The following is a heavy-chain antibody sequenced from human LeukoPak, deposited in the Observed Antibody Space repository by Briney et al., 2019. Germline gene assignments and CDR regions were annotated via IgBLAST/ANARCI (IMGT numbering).Heavy chain of an antibody. CDR1: GYTFNTYY. D-gene: IGHD1-26*01. CDR2: INPSDGST. J-gene: IGHJ4*02. CDR3: ARSLLGGSYYFDY. V-gene: IGHV1-46*02. Sequence: GASVKVSCKAFGYTFNTYYMYWVRQAPGQGLEWMGIINPSDGSTSYAQKFQGRVTMTRDTSTSIVYMELSSLRSEDTAVYYCARSLLGGSYYFDYWGQGTLVTVSS.